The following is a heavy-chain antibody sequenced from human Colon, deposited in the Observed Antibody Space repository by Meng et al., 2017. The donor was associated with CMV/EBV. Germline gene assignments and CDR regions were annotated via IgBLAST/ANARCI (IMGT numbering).Heavy chain of an antibody. CDR1: GFTFNDYA. CDR2: ISGSGSEGGD. V-gene: IGHV3-23*01. Sequence: GGSLRLSCAASGFTFNDYAMAWVRQAPGKGLEWVSGISGSGSEGGDYYADSVKGRFTVSRDNSKNTLYLQMNSLRAEDTAVYYCAKGRGDCSSTSCYKGYWGQGTLVTVSS. CDR3: AKGRGDCSSTSCYKGY. J-gene: IGHJ4*02. D-gene: IGHD2-2*02.